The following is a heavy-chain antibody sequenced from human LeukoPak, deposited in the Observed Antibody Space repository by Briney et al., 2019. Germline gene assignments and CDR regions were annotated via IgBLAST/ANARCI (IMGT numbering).Heavy chain of an antibody. Sequence: GGSLRLSCAASGFTFSSYGMHWVRQAPGKGLEWVAFIRYDGSNKYYADSVKGRFTISRDNPKNTLYLQMNSLRAEDTAVYYCARDLSSSWSKDYWGQGTLVTISS. V-gene: IGHV3-30*02. CDR1: GFTFSSYG. J-gene: IGHJ4*02. CDR2: IRYDGSNK. D-gene: IGHD6-13*01. CDR3: ARDLSSSWSKDY.